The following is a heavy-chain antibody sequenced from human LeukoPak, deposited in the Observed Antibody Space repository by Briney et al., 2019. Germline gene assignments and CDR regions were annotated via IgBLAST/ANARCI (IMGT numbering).Heavy chain of an antibody. CDR3: ARDGTGDPSYASDY. Sequence: PGGSLRLSCAASGFTFSSYSMNWVRQAPGKGLEWVSYISSSSSTIYYADSVKGRFTISRDNAKNSLYLQMNSLRAEDTAVYYCARDGTGDPSYASDYWGQGTLVTVSS. V-gene: IGHV3-48*04. J-gene: IGHJ4*02. CDR1: GFTFSSYS. D-gene: IGHD7-27*01. CDR2: ISSSSSTI.